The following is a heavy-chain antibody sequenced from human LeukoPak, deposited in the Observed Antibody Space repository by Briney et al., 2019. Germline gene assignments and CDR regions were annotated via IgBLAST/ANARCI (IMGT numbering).Heavy chain of an antibody. D-gene: IGHD3-3*01. CDR3: ARDFEFPYYDFWSRPGYYYGMDV. J-gene: IGHJ6*02. CDR2: IIPILGIA. Sequence: ASVKVSCKASGGTFSSYAISWVRQAPGQGLEWMGRIIPILGIANYAQKFQGRVTITADKSTSTAYMELSSLRSEDTAVYYCARDFEFPYYDFWSRPGYYYGMDVWGQGTTVTVSS. V-gene: IGHV1-69*04. CDR1: GGTFSSYA.